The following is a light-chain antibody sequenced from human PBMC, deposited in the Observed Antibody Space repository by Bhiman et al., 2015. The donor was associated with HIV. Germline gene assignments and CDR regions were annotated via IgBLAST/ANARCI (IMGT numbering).Light chain of an antibody. CDR3: TSYTISSLYV. J-gene: IGLJ1*01. CDR2: DVS. CDR1: SSDVGGYNY. V-gene: IGLV2-14*03. Sequence: SVSGSPGQSITISCTGTSSDVGGYNYVSWYQHHPGKAPKLMIYDVSKRSSGVSNRFSGSKSGNTASLTISGLQAEDEADYYCTSYTISSLYVFGTGTKVTVL.